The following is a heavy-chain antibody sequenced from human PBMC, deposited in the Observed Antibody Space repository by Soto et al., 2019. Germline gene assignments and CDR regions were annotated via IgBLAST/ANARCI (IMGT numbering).Heavy chain of an antibody. D-gene: IGHD3-3*01. CDR3: ARYGPFLEWYCYGMDV. J-gene: IGHJ6*02. CDR2: INPNSGET. CDR1: GYSFSGYY. V-gene: IGHV1-2*02. Sequence: SVKVSCKASGYSFSGYYIHWVRQAPGQGLEWMGWINPNSGETDYAQKFLGRVTMTSDTSISTAFMALSSLRSDDTAVYYCARYGPFLEWYCYGMDVWGQGSTVTVSS.